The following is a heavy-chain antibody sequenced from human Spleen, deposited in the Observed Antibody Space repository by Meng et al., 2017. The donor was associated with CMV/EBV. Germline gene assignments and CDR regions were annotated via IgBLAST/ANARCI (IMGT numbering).Heavy chain of an antibody. V-gene: IGHV3-30*02. CDR2: IRHDGTNK. Sequence: GESLKISCAASGFNFDYYGMHWVRQTPGKGLEWVAFIRHDGTNKFYADSVKGRFTGSRDSSKNTLYLQMNSLGGEDTAVYYCAKEGATHGIVDSWGQGTLVTVSS. D-gene: IGHD1-26*01. CDR3: AKEGATHGIVDS. CDR1: GFNFDYYG. J-gene: IGHJ4*02.